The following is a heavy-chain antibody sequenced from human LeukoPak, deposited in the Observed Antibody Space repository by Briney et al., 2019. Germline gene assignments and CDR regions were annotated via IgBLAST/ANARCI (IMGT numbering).Heavy chain of an antibody. J-gene: IGHJ5*02. CDR2: IRYDGSNK. CDR3: AKDLRQQLTNWFDP. D-gene: IGHD6-13*01. CDR1: GFTFSSYG. V-gene: IGHV3-30*02. Sequence: GGSLRLSCAASGFTFSSYGMHWVRQAPGKGLEWVAFIRYDGSNKYYADSVKGRFTISRDNSKNTLYLQMNSLRAEDTAVYYCAKDLRQQLTNWFDPWGQGTLVTVSS.